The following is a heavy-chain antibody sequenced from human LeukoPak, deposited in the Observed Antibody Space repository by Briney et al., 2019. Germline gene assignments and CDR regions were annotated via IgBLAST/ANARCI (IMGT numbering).Heavy chain of an antibody. V-gene: IGHV4-59*01. Sequence: NASETLSLTCTVDGGSITSYYWSWIRQPPGKGLEWIGYIYYSGSTNYNPSLKSRVTISVDTSKNQFSLKLSSVTAADTAVHYCARVTTGLDYWGQGTLVTVSS. J-gene: IGHJ4*02. CDR1: GGSITSYY. CDR2: IYYSGST. CDR3: ARVTTGLDY. D-gene: IGHD1-1*01.